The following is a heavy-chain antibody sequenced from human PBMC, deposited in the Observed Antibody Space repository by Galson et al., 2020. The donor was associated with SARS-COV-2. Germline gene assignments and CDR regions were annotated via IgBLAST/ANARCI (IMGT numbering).Heavy chain of an antibody. CDR1: GFSLRPIAVV. V-gene: IGHV2-5*01. D-gene: IGHD3-9*01. CDR2: TYWIDDH. Sequence: SGPTLVKPTQTLTLTCTFSGFSLRPIAVVVAWFLQPPGKTLDCLAPTYWIDDHRSNPSLNTRLTIPKDTSKHQVDLTMTNMDPVDTATYYCAHIGYYDILTGYYRGAQGDAFDIWGQGTMVTVSS. J-gene: IGHJ3*02. CDR3: AHIGYYDILTGYYRGAQGDAFDI.